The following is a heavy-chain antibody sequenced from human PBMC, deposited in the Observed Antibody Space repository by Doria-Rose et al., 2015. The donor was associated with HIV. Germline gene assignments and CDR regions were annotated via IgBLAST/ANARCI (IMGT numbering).Heavy chain of an antibody. CDR3: ARIKSSRWYHKYYFDF. Sequence: SGPVLVKPTETLTLTCTVSGVSLSSPGLGVSWIRQPPGKALEWLANIVSDDERSYKTSLKSSLAISRVTSKSQVVLTMTDMDPVDTATYYCARIKSSRWYHKYYFDFWGQGTLVIVSA. CDR2: IVSDDER. CDR1: GVSLSSPGLG. D-gene: IGHD6-13*01. V-gene: IGHV2-26*01. J-gene: IGHJ4*02.